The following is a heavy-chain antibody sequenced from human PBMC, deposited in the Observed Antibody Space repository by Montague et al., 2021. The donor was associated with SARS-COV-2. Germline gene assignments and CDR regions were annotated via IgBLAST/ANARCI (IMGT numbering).Heavy chain of an antibody. D-gene: IGHD4/OR15-4a*01. CDR2: SYPCGST. V-gene: IGHV4-4*07. Sequence: SETLSLTCTVSGGSISSNYYCWIRKPPGQGLEWIGRSYPCGSTKYNPSPKIRVTMSVATYTNQFHLYLSPRTAADTAVYYCARDHMTILFMVYYYGMDVWGQGTTVTVSS. CDR1: GGSISSNY. J-gene: IGHJ6*02. CDR3: ARDHMTILFMVYYYGMDV.